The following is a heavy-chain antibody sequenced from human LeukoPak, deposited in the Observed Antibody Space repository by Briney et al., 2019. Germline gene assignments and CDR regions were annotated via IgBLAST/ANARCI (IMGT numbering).Heavy chain of an antibody. D-gene: IGHD3-22*01. V-gene: IGHV4-4*07. J-gene: IGHJ4*02. Sequence: SETLSLTCTVSGGSISSYYWSWIRQPAGKGLEWIGRIYTSGSTNYNPSLKSRATMSVDTSKNQFSLKLSSVTAADTAVYYCARDYYDSSGYYAFDYWGQGTLVTVSS. CDR1: GGSISSYY. CDR2: IYTSGST. CDR3: ARDYYDSSGYYAFDY.